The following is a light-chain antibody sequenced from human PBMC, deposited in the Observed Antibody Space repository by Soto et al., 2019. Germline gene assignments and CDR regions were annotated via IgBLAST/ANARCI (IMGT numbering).Light chain of an antibody. CDR1: SRDIGAYDY. V-gene: IGLV2-14*03. Sequence: QSALTQPASVSGSPGQLITISCTGTSRDIGAYDYVSWYQQHPGQAPRLIIYDVTERPSGISDRFSGSRSGNTASLTISGLRPEDEADYYCSSKRDNNTVLFAGGIKVTVL. CDR3: SSKRDNNTVL. CDR2: DVT. J-gene: IGLJ2*01.